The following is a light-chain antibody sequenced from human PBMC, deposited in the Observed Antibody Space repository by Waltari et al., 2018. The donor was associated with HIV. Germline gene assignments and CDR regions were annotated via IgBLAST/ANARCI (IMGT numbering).Light chain of an antibody. V-gene: IGLV3-21*02. CDR3: QVWDSSSDHRV. Sequence: SYVLTQPPSVSVAPGQTARITCGGTNIGSKSVPWYQQQPGQAPVLVVYDDSDRPSGIPERFSGSNSGNTATLIISRVEAGDEADYYCQVWDSSSDHRVFGGGTKLTVL. CDR2: DDS. J-gene: IGLJ3*02. CDR1: NIGSKS.